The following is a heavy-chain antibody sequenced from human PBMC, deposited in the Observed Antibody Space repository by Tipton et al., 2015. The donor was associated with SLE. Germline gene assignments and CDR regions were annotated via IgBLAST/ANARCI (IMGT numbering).Heavy chain of an antibody. J-gene: IGHJ4*02. D-gene: IGHD2/OR15-2a*01. V-gene: IGHV4-38-2*02. Sequence: TLSLTCTVSGHSISSGFYWGWIRQSLGKGLEWIGNFYHRGTTYYNPSLKSRVTISADTSKNHLSLKLTSVTAADTAVYFCARSSSVRTLLWPTFAYWGQGTLVTVSS. CDR1: GHSISSGFY. CDR3: ARSSSVRTLLWPTFAY. CDR2: FYHRGTT.